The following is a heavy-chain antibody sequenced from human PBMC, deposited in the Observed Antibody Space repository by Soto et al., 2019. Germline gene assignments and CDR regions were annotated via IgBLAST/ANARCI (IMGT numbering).Heavy chain of an antibody. Sequence: QITLKESGPALVKPTQTLTLTCTFSGFSLSTSGEAVGWIRQPPGEALEWLALIYWDDDNRYNPTLKTRLTITKDTSKTQVFLTLTNMDPVDTATYYCAHSVSASQAGWFDPWGQGIVVTVSS. CDR3: AHSVSASQAGWFDP. CDR2: IYWDDDN. V-gene: IGHV2-5*02. D-gene: IGHD2-2*01. J-gene: IGHJ5*02. CDR1: GFSLSTSGEA.